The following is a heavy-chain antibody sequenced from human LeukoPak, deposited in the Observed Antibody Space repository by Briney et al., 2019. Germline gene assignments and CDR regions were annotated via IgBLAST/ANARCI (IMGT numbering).Heavy chain of an antibody. CDR1: GGSIGSNDW. V-gene: IGHV4-4*02. D-gene: IGHD3-10*01. J-gene: IGHJ4*02. CDR2: IHHSGST. CDR3: AGTNFFGSGPLY. Sequence: KPSGTLSLTFTVSGGSIGSNDWWSWVRQAPGKGLEWIGEIHHSGSTVYNPSLQSRVTILLDKSRNQFSLNLSSVTAADTAVYYCAGTNFFGSGPLYWGQGILVPVSS.